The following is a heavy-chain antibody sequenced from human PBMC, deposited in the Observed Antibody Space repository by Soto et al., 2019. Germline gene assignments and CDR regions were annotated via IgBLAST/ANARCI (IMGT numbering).Heavy chain of an antibody. J-gene: IGHJ4*02. D-gene: IGHD3-22*01. CDR3: ASAIGPTLFDY. V-gene: IGHV3-13*04. CDR1: GFTFSSYD. CDR2: IGTAGDT. Sequence: GGSLRLSCAASGFTFSSYDMHWVRQGPGKGLEWVSAIGTAGDTNYAGSVKGRFTISRENAKKSLYIQMNSLRAGDTAIYFCASAIGPTLFDYWGQGTLVTVSS.